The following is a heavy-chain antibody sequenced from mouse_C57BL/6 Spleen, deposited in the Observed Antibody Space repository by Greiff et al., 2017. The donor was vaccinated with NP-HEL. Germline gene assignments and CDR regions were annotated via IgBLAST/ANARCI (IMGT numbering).Heavy chain of an antibody. Sequence: QVHVKQSGPELVKPGASVKLSCKASGYTFTSYDINWVKQRPGQGLEWIGWIYPRDGSTKYNEKFKGKATLTVDTSSSTAYMELHSLTSEDSAVYFCASYGSNYAMDYWGQGTSVTVSS. CDR1: GYTFTSYD. CDR3: ASYGSNYAMDY. CDR2: IYPRDGST. D-gene: IGHD1-1*01. J-gene: IGHJ4*01. V-gene: IGHV1-85*01.